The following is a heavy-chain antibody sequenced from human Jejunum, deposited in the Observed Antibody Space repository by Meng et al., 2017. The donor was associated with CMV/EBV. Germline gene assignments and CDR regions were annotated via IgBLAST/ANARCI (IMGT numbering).Heavy chain of an antibody. CDR1: GFNFSRHW. V-gene: IGHV3-7*04. J-gene: IGHJ6*02. CDR2: INQDGSQK. CDR3: ARVAAAGRGMDV. Sequence: AAYGFNFSRHWMTWVRQAPGKGLEWVANINQDGSQKNYVDSVKGRFTISRDNAKNSLFLQMNSLRAEDTAVYYCARVAAAGRGMDVWGQGTTVTVSS. D-gene: IGHD6-13*01.